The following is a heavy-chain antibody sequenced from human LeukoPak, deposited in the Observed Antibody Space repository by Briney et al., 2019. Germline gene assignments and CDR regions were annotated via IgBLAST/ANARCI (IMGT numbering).Heavy chain of an antibody. J-gene: IGHJ4*02. CDR2: IYYSGST. Sequence: SETLSLTCTVSGGSISSYYWSWIRQPPGKRLEWIGYIYYSGSTNCNPSLKSRVTISVDTSKNQFSLKLSSVTAADTAVYYCARDILTGLDYWGQGTLVTVSS. V-gene: IGHV4-59*01. CDR3: ARDILTGLDY. CDR1: GGSISSYY. D-gene: IGHD3-9*01.